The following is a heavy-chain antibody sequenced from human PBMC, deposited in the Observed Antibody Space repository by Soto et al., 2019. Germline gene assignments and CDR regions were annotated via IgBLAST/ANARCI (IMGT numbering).Heavy chain of an antibody. V-gene: IGHV3-23*01. CDR1: GFTFSVYA. Sequence: PVGSLRLSCAASGFTFSVYAMSWVRQAPGKGLEWVSAISSNGGGTFYADSLRGRFTISRDNSKSALYLQMNNLRAEDTAIYYCAKYSELPYEAYLQQWGQGTLVTVSS. J-gene: IGHJ1*01. CDR2: ISSNGGGT. CDR3: AKYSELPYEAYLQQ. D-gene: IGHD1-7*01.